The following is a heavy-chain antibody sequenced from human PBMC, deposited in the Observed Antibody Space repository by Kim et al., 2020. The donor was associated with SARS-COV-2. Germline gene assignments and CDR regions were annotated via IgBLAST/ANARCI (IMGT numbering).Heavy chain of an antibody. J-gene: IGHJ6*02. Sequence: KGRVTISVDTSKNQFSLKLSSVTAADTAVYYCARGGIAAAGDYYYYGMDVWGQGTTVTVSS. D-gene: IGHD6-13*01. CDR3: ARGGIAAAGDYYYYGMDV. V-gene: IGHV4-59*09.